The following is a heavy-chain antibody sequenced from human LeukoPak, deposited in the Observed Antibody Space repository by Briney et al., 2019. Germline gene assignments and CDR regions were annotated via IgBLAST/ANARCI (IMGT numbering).Heavy chain of an antibody. J-gene: IGHJ4*02. CDR2: ISAYSGKT. CDR1: GYSFINYG. V-gene: IGHV1-18*01. D-gene: IGHD4/OR15-4a*01. Sequence: ASVKVSCKASGYSFINYGISWVRQAPGQGLEWMGYISAYSGKTNYVQKFQGRVIMTTDTSTTTAYMELKSLRSDDTAVYYCARERGANDYLDYWGQATLVTVSS. CDR3: ARERGANDYLDY.